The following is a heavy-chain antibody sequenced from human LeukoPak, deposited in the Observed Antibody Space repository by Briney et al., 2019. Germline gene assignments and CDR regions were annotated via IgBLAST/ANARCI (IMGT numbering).Heavy chain of an antibody. CDR3: ARERMNAFDI. D-gene: IGHD2/OR15-2a*01. Sequence: SQTLSLTCVISGDSVSSNNVAWNWIRQSPSRGLEWLGRTKYASNWFQDYAPSVKSRMIINADTSKNQFSLQVNSVTPEDTALYYSARERMNAFDIWGQGTMVVVYS. J-gene: IGHJ3*02. V-gene: IGHV6-1*01. CDR2: TKYASNWFQ. CDR1: GDSVSSNNVA.